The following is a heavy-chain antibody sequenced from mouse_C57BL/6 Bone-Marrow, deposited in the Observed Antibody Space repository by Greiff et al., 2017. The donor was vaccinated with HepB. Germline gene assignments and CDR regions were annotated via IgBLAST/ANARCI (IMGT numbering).Heavy chain of an antibody. V-gene: IGHV14-2*01. J-gene: IGHJ3*01. CDR1: GFNIKDYY. Sequence: VQLQQSGAELVKPGASVKLSCTASGFNIKDYYMHWVKQRTEQGLEWIGRIDPEDGETKYAPKFPGKATITADTSSNTAYLQLSSLTSEDTAVYYCARELRGRRWFAYWGQGTLVTVSA. CDR3: ARELRGRRWFAY. D-gene: IGHD1-1*01. CDR2: IDPEDGET.